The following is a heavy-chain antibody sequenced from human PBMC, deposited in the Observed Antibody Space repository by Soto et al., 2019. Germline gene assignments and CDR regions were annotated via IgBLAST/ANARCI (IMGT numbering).Heavy chain of an antibody. CDR1: GFTFSSYG. CDR2: ISNDGSNK. V-gene: IGHV3-30*03. D-gene: IGHD3-10*01. Sequence: GGSLRLSCAASGFTFSSYGMHWVRQAPGKGLEWVAVISNDGSNKYYADSVKGRFTISRDNSKNTLYMQMNSLRAEDTAVYYRVPPGSLFESIDSWGQGTLVTVSS. CDR3: VPPGSLFESIDS. J-gene: IGHJ4*02.